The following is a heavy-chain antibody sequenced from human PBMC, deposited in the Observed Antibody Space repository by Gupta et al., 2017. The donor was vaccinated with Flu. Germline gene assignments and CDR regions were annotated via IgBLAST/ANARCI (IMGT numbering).Heavy chain of an antibody. J-gene: IGHJ4*02. D-gene: IGHD3-3*01. Sequence: LLESCAGLVQPGGSLRLSCAPPRFSFPTSAMTWVRQAPGKGLEWVSSISGSGVSTDYADSVKGRSTISRDNSKNMRYLEMNNLRAEDTAVYHCAAGTTSIFGVIIIDVGGRGTLVSVSS. CDR2: ISGSGVST. CDR1: RFSFPTSA. V-gene: IGHV3-23*01. CDR3: AAGTTSIFGVIIIDV.